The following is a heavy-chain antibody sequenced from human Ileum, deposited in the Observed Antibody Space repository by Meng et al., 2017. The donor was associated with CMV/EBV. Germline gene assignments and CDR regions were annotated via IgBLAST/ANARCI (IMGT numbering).Heavy chain of an antibody. CDR2: IRYDGSKK. D-gene: IGHD6-13*01. CDR1: GFTFSNYW. CDR3: AKGHKGSAAAGTRYGMDV. J-gene: IGHJ6*02. Sequence: GGSLRLSCAASGFTFSNYWMNWIRQAPGKGLEWVAFIRYDGSKKYYADSVKGRFTISRDKSKNTLYLQVNSLRPEDTAVYHCAKGHKGSAAAGTRYGMDVWGQGTTVTVSS. V-gene: IGHV3-30*02.